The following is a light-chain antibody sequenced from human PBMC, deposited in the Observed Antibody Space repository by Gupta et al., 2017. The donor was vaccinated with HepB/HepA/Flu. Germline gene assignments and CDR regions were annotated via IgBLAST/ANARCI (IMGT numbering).Light chain of an antibody. CDR1: QVIGNW. CDR3: RLAKRLGRT. CDR2: AAS. Sequence: DIQMTQSPSSVSASLGDRVTINCRASQVIGNWLAWYQQKPGKAPKLLIYAASPLQSGVPSRFSGSGSGTDFRLSIDSLLPEDFATYYCRLAKRLGRTFGRGTKVEVK. V-gene: IGKV1-12*01. J-gene: IGKJ4*02.